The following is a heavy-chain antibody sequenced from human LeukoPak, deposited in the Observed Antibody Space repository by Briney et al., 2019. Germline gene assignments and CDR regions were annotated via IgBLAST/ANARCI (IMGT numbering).Heavy chain of an antibody. J-gene: IGHJ4*02. CDR1: GFTFSRYA. CDR3: AKDVEGYCSGGSCYYDY. D-gene: IGHD2-15*01. V-gene: IGHV3-23*01. Sequence: PGGSLRLSCAASGFTFSRYAMSWVPHAPGKGLEGGSAISGSGGSTYCADSVKGRFTISRDNSKNTLYLQMNSLRAEDTAVDYCAKDVEGYCSGGSCYYDYWGQGTLVTVSS. CDR2: ISGSGGST.